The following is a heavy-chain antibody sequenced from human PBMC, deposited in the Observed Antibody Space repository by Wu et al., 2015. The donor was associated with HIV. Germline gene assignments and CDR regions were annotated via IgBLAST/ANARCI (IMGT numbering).Heavy chain of an antibody. Sequence: QVQLVQSGAEVKKPGASVKVSCKASGYTFTIFYINWVRQATGQGLEWMGWMNPHTGDTGYAQKFQGRVTMTRDTSISTAYLELDSLKXEDTATYFCVRMRSSGWPIDSWGQGTLVTVSS. V-gene: IGHV1-8*01. CDR3: VRMRSSGWPIDS. CDR1: GYTFTIFY. D-gene: IGHD6-19*01. J-gene: IGHJ4*02. CDR2: MNPHTGDT.